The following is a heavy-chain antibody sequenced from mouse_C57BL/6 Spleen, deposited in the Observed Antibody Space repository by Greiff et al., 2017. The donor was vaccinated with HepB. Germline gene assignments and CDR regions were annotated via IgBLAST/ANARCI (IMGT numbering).Heavy chain of an antibody. V-gene: IGHV1-82*01. J-gene: IGHJ2*01. Sequence: VHLVESGPELVKPGASVKISCKASGYAFSSSWMNWVKQRPGKGLEWIGRIYPGDGDTNYNGKFKGKATLTADKSSSTAYMQLSSLTSEDSAVYFCARGSLYDGYGYWGQGTTLTVSS. CDR1: GYAFSSSW. D-gene: IGHD2-3*01. CDR3: ARGSLYDGYGY. CDR2: IYPGDGDT.